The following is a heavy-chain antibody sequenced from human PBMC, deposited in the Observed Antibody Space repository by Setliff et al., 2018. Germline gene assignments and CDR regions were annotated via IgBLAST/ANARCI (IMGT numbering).Heavy chain of an antibody. CDR3: AKLRTPGTGYYYYAMDV. V-gene: IGHV3-23*01. CDR2: ISATSGTT. Sequence: GGSLRLSCAASGFTFSSYAMTWVRQAPGKGLECVSGISATSGTTNYADSVKGRFTISRDNSKDTPYVQMNSLRADDTAVYYCAKLRTPGTGYYYYAMDVWGQGTTVTVSS. J-gene: IGHJ6*02. D-gene: IGHD3-10*01. CDR1: GFTFSSYA.